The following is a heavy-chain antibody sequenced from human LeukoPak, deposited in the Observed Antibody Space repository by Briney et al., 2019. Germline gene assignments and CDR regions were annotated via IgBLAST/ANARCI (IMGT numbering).Heavy chain of an antibody. CDR2: INPNSGGT. CDR1: GGTFSSYA. V-gene: IGHV1-2*02. Sequence: ASVKVSCKASGGTFSSYAISWVRQAPGQGLEWMGWINPNSGGTNYAQKFQGRVTMTRDTSISTAYMELSRLRSDDTAVYYCARARFLEGNWFDPWGQGTLVTVSS. D-gene: IGHD3-3*01. J-gene: IGHJ5*02. CDR3: ARARFLEGNWFDP.